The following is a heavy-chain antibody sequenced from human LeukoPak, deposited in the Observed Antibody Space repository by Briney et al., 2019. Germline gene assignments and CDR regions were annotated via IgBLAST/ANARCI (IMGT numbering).Heavy chain of an antibody. J-gene: IGHJ4*02. V-gene: IGHV3-7*03. CDR2: IDQDGSEK. CDR3: ARAYYYGSGSYGLDY. D-gene: IGHD3-10*01. CDR1: GFTFSNYW. Sequence: GGSLRLSCAASGFTFSNYWMSWVRQAPGKGLEWVANIDQDGSEKYYVDSVKGRFTISRDNAKNSLYLQMNSLGAADTAVYYCARAYYYGSGSYGLDYWGQGTLVTVSS.